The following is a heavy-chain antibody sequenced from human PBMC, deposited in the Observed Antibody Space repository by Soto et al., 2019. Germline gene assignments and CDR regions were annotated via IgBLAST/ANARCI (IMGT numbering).Heavy chain of an antibody. CDR1: GGSFSGYY. D-gene: IGHD2-2*01. V-gene: IGHV4-34*01. CDR2: INPSGST. J-gene: IGHJ4*02. Sequence: PSETLSLTCAVYGGSFSGYYWRWIRQPPGKGLEWIGEINPSGSTIYTPSLKSRVTISVNTSKNQFSLKLSSVTAADTAVYYCARGQRQLPFRYWGQGTLVTVSS. CDR3: ARGQRQLPFRY.